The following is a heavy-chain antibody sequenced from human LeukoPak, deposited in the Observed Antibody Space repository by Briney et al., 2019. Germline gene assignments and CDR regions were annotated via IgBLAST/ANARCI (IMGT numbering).Heavy chain of an antibody. D-gene: IGHD5-12*01. CDR1: GFTFSTYG. CDR2: ISYDGSDK. J-gene: IGHJ4*02. V-gene: IGHV3-30*18. CDR3: AKGSNRGVATIDY. Sequence: PGGSLRLSGAASGFTFSTYGMHWVRQAPGKGLELVAVISYDGSDKYYAASVKGRFTISRDNSKNTLVLQMNSLRAEDTAVYYCAKGSNRGVATIDYWGQGTLVTVSS.